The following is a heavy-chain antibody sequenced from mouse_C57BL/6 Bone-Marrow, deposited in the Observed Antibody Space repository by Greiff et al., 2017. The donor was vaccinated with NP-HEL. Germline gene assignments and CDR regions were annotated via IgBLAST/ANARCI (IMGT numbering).Heavy chain of an antibody. Sequence: QVQLQQPGAELVMPFSSFPLSFPSSVSPFPRYWLPCVTQRPGPGLEWIGAIDPSARSPNYHQKFKGKSTLTVDKSSSTAYMQLSSLTSEDSAVYYCAFHYYGSSLPFDYWGQGTTLTVSS. CDR2: IDPSARSP. D-gene: IGHD1-1*01. CDR1: VSPFPRYW. CDR3: AFHYYGSSLPFDY. V-gene: IGHV1-69*01. J-gene: IGHJ2*01.